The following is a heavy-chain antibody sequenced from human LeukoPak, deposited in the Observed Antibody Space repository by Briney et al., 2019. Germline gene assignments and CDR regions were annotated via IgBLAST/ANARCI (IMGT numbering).Heavy chain of an antibody. V-gene: IGHV4-34*01. J-gene: IGHJ5*01. CDR2: INDRGDN. D-gene: IGHD2-2*01. CDR3: ATGQVPSARGFIWFVP. CDR1: GWSFNDYY. Sequence: PSETLPLTCVVYGWSFNDYYWNWVRQPPGKGLEWIGEINDRGDNNFNPPLKSRVTISVDTSTSQFSLRLTSMIAADTAVYYCATGQVPSARGFIWFVPWGEGSPATVSS.